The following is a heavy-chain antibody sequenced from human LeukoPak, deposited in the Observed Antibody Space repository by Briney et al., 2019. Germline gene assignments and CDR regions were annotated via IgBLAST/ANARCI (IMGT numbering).Heavy chain of an antibody. CDR1: GFTVSSNY. J-gene: IGHJ4*02. V-gene: IGHV3-53*01. CDR2: IYSGAST. CDR3: ARDDGDYFFDY. Sequence: GGSLRLSCAASGFTVSSNYMSWVRQAPGKGLEWVSVIYSGASTYYAASVKGRFTISRDNSKNTLYLQMNSLRAEDTAVYYCARDDGDYFFDYWGQGTLVTVSS. D-gene: IGHD4-17*01.